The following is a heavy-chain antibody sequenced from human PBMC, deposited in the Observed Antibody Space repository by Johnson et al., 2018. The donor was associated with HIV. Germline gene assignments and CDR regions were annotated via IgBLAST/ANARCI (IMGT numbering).Heavy chain of an antibody. CDR2: ASYDGDNK. D-gene: IGHD6-13*01. CDR3: ARDNSRSWFDYDAFDI. V-gene: IGHV3-30-3*01. J-gene: IGHJ3*02. CDR1: HFTFGAYA. Sequence: QVQLVESGGGVVQPGKSLRLSCAASHFTFGAYAIHWVRLAPGKGLEWVAVASYDGDNKYYADSVKGRFTISRDNSKNTLYLQMNSLSAEDTAVYYCARDNSRSWFDYDAFDIWGQGTMVTVSS.